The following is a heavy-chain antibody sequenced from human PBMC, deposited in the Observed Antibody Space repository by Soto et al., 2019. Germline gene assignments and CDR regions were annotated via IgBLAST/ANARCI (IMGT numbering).Heavy chain of an antibody. J-gene: IGHJ5*02. D-gene: IGHD3-3*01. V-gene: IGHV4-39*01. CDR2: IYSSGST. CDR3: ARHAYYDFGSGYYEWWFDP. CDR1: GGSISSSSYY. Sequence: QLQLQESGPGLVKPSETLSLTCTVSGGSISSSSYYWGWIRQPPGKGLEWIGSIYSSGSTYYNPSIKMRVAIPGDASKNQFSLKLSSVAAADTAVYYCARHAYYDFGSGYYEWWFDPWGQGTLVTVSS.